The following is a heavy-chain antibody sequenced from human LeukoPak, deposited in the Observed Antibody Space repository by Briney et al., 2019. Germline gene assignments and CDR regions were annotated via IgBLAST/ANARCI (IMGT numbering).Heavy chain of an antibody. Sequence: PSETLSLTCTVSGGSISSGDYYWSWIRQPPGKGLEWIGYIYYSGSTYYNPSLKSRVTISVDTSKNQFSLKLSSVTAADTAVYYCARGVMTTVTRAIDYWGQGTLVTVSS. CDR1: GGSISSGDYY. D-gene: IGHD4-17*01. V-gene: IGHV4-30-4*01. CDR3: ARGVMTTVTRAIDY. J-gene: IGHJ4*02. CDR2: IYYSGST.